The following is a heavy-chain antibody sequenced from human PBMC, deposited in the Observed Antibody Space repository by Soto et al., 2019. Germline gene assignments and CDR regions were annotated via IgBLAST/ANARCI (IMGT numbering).Heavy chain of an antibody. D-gene: IGHD1-26*01. CDR1: GFPFSIYS. J-gene: IGHJ4*02. Sequence: EVQLVESGGGLVQPGGSLRLTCAASGFPFSIYSMNWVRQAPGKGLEWSSYITSDTNTIKYADSVKGRFTISRDNAKNLVYLQMNSLRDEGTAVYFCARSVGGHFGYWGQGTVVTVSS. CDR2: ITSDTNTI. CDR3: ARSVGGHFGY. V-gene: IGHV3-48*02.